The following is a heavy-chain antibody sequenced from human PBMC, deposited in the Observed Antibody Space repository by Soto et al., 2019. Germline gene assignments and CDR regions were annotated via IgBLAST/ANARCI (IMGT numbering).Heavy chain of an antibody. D-gene: IGHD4-4*01. CDR2: IYYTGST. Sequence: QVQLQESGPGLVKPSETLSLTCNVSGGSLSSYYWSWIRQPPGKGLEWIGYIYYTGSTNYDPSLKSRVTMSVDTSKNQFSLKLRSVTAADTAVFYCARASKGFPYYFDYWGQGFLVTVSS. CDR1: GGSLSSYY. CDR3: ARASKGFPYYFDY. V-gene: IGHV4-59*01. J-gene: IGHJ4*02.